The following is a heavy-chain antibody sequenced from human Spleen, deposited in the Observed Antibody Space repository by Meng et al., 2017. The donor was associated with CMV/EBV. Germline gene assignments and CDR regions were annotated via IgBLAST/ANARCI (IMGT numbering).Heavy chain of an antibody. CDR2: IYWDDDK. CDR3: AHTLYYYDSSGYYHY. D-gene: IGHD3-22*01. J-gene: IGHJ4*02. CDR1: GFSLSTSGVG. V-gene: IGHV2-5*02. Sequence: QIPSKESGPTLVKPTQTLTPTCTFSGFSLSTSGVGVGWSRQPPGKALGWLALIYWDDDKRYSSSLKSRLTITKDTSKNQVVLTMTNMDPVDTATYYCAHTLYYYDSSGYYHYWGQGTLVTVSS.